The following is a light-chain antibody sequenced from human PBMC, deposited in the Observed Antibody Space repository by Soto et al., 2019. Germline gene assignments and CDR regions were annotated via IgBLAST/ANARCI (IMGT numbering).Light chain of an antibody. CDR1: QSVSNNY. V-gene: IGKV3-20*01. Sequence: EIVLTQSPGTLSLSPGERATLSCRASQSVSNNYLAWYQQKPGQAPRFLISGASSRATGIPDMFNGSGSGTYFTLTISRQEAEDFAVYYWQQYGSSPLTFGGGTKVEIK. CDR2: GAS. J-gene: IGKJ4*01. CDR3: QQYGSSPLT.